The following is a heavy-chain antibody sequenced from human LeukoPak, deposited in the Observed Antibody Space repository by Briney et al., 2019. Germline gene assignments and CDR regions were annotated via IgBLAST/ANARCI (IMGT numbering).Heavy chain of an antibody. Sequence: GGSLRLSCAASGFTFSSYWMSWVRQAPGKWLEWVANIKQDGSEKYYVDSVKGRSTISRDNAKNSLYLQMNRLRAEDTAVYYCASVRGVTYFDYWGRGTLVPVSS. D-gene: IGHD3-10*01. CDR3: ASVRGVTYFDY. CDR2: IKQDGSEK. CDR1: GFTFSSYW. J-gene: IGHJ4*02. V-gene: IGHV3-7*03.